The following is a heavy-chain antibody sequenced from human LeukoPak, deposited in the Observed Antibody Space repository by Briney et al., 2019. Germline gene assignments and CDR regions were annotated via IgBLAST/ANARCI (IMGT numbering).Heavy chain of an antibody. Sequence: IPSETLSFTCTGSGYTISFYYWSWLRQPPGKGRDWIGYIYTSESTNYNTSLKSRVTMSVDTSRNQFSLKLSSVTAADTAVYYCARGSNWFDPWGQGTLVTVSS. CDR2: IYTSEST. V-gene: IGHV4-4*09. J-gene: IGHJ5*02. CDR1: GYTISFYY. CDR3: ARGSNWFDP.